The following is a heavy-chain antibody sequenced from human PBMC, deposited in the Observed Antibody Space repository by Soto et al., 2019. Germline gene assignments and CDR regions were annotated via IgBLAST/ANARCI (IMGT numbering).Heavy chain of an antibody. J-gene: IGHJ4*02. D-gene: IGHD1-20*01. CDR1: GFTFSSYG. V-gene: IGHV3-30*03. CDR3: ATLRIRSGPDY. CDR2: ISYDGSNK. Sequence: PGGSLRLSCAASGFTFSSYGMHWVRQAPGKGLEWVAVISYDGSNKYYADSVKGRFTISRDNSKNTLYLQMNSLRAEDTAVYYCATLRIRSGPDYWGQGTLVTVSS.